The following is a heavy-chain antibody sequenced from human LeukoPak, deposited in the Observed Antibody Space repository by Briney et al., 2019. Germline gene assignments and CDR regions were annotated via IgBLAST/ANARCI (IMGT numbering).Heavy chain of an antibody. CDR3: ARQLAVAGTYDY. J-gene: IGHJ4*02. CDR1: GHSFTNHW. CDR2: INFGDSET. D-gene: IGHD6-19*01. Sequence: GESLKISCKASGHSFTNHWIGWVRQMPGIGLEWVGIINFGDSETLYSPSFQGQVTISADKSINIAYLQWSSLKASDTAMYYCARQLAVAGTYDYWGQGTLVTVSS. V-gene: IGHV5-51*01.